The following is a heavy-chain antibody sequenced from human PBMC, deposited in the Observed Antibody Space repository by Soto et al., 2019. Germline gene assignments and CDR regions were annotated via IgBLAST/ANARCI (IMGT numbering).Heavy chain of an antibody. D-gene: IGHD3-3*01. CDR1: GFSLTNSAAG. CDR3: AHRILLTAFGLVTTHEIYFDF. Sequence: QITLNESGPTVVKPEEPLTLTCTFSGFSLTNSAAGVGWIRQSPGKAPDWLALLYWDDDKRYSASLKIRLTITKNITKNQVVPTRASVDPAETATYYCAHRILLTAFGLVTTHEIYFDFWGQATPVAVSS. CDR2: LYWDDDK. V-gene: IGHV2-5*02. J-gene: IGHJ4*02.